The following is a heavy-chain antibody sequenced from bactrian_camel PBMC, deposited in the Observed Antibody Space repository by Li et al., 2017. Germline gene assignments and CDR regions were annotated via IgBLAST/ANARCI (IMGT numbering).Heavy chain of an antibody. V-gene: IGHV3S26*01. Sequence: HVQLVESGGGSVQAGGSLRLSCARSGYASSINCMGWFRQAPGKEREGVAALNNLGYSTNYAASVTGRFFISQDNTKNTLYLQMNDLKPEDTAMYYCASSQALAACDNPLAYRYWGQGTQVTVS. J-gene: IGHJ4*01. D-gene: IGHD1*01. CDR2: LNNLGYST. CDR1: GYASSINC. CDR3: ASSQALAACDNPLAYRY.